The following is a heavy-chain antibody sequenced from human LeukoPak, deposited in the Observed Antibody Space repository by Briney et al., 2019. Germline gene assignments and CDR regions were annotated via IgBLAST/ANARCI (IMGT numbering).Heavy chain of an antibody. Sequence: SETLSLTCTVSSGSISTITYYWSWIRQPAGKGLEWIGRIYTSGSTNYNPSLKSRVTMSVDTSKNQFSLKLSSVTAADTAVYYCARDMGATYYDFWSGYSALFDYWGQGTLVTVSS. CDR2: IYTSGST. CDR3: ARDMGATYYDFWSGYSALFDY. CDR1: SGSISTITYY. V-gene: IGHV4-61*02. J-gene: IGHJ4*02. D-gene: IGHD3-3*01.